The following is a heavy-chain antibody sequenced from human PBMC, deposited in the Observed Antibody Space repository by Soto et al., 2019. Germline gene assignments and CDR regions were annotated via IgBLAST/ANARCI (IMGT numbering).Heavy chain of an antibody. CDR1: GYTFTGYY. CDR2: INPNSGGT. J-gene: IGHJ6*02. CDR3: ARAFSGSSSLKYYYYGMDV. D-gene: IGHD6-6*01. Sequence: ASVKVSCKASGYTFTGYYMHWVRQAPGQGLEWMGWINPNSGGTNYAQKFQGWVTMTRDTSISTAYMELSRLRSDDTAVYYCARAFSGSSSLKYYYYGMDVWGQGTTVTVSS. V-gene: IGHV1-2*04.